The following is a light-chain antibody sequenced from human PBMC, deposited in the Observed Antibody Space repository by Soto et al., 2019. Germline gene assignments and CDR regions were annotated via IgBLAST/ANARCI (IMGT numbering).Light chain of an antibody. Sequence: EIVLPQSPATLSLSPGETAALSCRASQSVSGYIGWYQQKPGQAPRLLIYAESNRATGIPARFSGSGSGTDFTLTISSLEPEDFSVYYCQQRYNWPITFGQGTRLEN. J-gene: IGKJ5*01. CDR2: AES. CDR3: QQRYNWPIT. CDR1: QSVSGY. V-gene: IGKV3-11*01.